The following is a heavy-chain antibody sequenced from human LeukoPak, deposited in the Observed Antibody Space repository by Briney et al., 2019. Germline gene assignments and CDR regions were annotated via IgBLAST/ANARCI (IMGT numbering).Heavy chain of an antibody. D-gene: IGHD2-21*01. CDR2: ISLDTDRI. Sequence: GGSLRLSCAVSGLNFNIYAMHWVRQVPGKGLEWVSGISLDTDRIGYADSVRGRFTVSRDNNKSSVYLQMNSLTPEDSALYFCVKDVTPGGADVWGQGTTVTVS. J-gene: IGHJ6*02. V-gene: IGHV3-9*01. CDR1: GLNFNIYA. CDR3: VKDVTPGGADV.